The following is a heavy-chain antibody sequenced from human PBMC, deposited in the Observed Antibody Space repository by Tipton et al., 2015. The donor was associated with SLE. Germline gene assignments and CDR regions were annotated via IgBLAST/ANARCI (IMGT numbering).Heavy chain of an antibody. CDR1: GGSVSSGSYY. Sequence: TLSLTCTVSGGSVSSGSYYWSWIRQPPGKGLEWIGYIYYSGSTNYNPSLKSRVTISVDTSKNQFSLKLSSVTAADTAVYYCARCPFYYDSSGYYLDDAFDIWGQGTMVTVSS. J-gene: IGHJ3*02. V-gene: IGHV4-61*01. CDR2: IYYSGST. D-gene: IGHD3-22*01. CDR3: ARCPFYYDSSGYYLDDAFDI.